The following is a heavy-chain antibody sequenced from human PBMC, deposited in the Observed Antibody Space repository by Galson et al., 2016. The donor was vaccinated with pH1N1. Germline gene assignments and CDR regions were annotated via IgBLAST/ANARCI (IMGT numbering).Heavy chain of an antibody. D-gene: IGHD6-13*01. V-gene: IGHV3-30*18. CDR2: ISYDGSNK. J-gene: IGHJ4*02. Sequence: SLRLSCAASGFIFSDYWMSWVRQAPGKGLEWVAVISYDGSNKYYADSGKGRFTISRDNSKNTLYLQMNSLRAEDTAVYYCAKVVRGSSWPSFDYWGQGTLVTVSS. CDR1: GFIFSDYW. CDR3: AKVVRGSSWPSFDY.